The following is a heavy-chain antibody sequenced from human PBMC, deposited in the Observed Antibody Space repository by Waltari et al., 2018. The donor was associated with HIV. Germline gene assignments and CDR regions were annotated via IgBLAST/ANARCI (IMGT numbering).Heavy chain of an antibody. V-gene: IGHV3-11*04. CDR1: GFTFSDYY. J-gene: IGHJ6*02. Sequence: QVQLVESGGGLVKPGGSLRLSCATSGFTFSDYYMSWIRQVPGNVGEGVAYITGSGNTIYYADSVKGRFTIARDNSKNTLYLQMNSLRAEDTAVYYCARDQVSAPDYYYYGMDVWGQGTTVTVSS. CDR3: ARDQVSAPDYYYYGMDV. D-gene: IGHD1-20*01. CDR2: ITGSGNTI.